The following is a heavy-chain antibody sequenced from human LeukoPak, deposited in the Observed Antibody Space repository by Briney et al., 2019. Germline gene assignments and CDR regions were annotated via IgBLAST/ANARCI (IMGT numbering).Heavy chain of an antibody. CDR1: GFTFSDHD. Sequence: GGSLRLSCAASGFTFSDHDISRVHQAPGKGLECVSSITNTSSYRYYAASVTGRFTISRDNAKNSLYLQMNSLRAEDTALYYCARLIERTTAAAATDYWGQGALVTVSS. D-gene: IGHD6-13*01. CDR2: ITNTSSYR. J-gene: IGHJ4*02. V-gene: IGHV3-21*01. CDR3: ARLIERTTAAAATDY.